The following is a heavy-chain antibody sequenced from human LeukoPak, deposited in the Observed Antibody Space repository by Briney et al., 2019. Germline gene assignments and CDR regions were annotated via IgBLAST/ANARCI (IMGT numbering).Heavy chain of an antibody. CDR3: ARVLGRGYSYGYEDY. Sequence: SETLSLTCTVSGGSISSYYWSWIRQPPGKRLEWMGYINYSGSTNYKPSLKSRVTISIDTSKNQFSLKLRSLTAADTAVYYCARVLGRGYSYGYEDYWGQGTLVTVSS. J-gene: IGHJ4*02. CDR1: GGSISSYY. V-gene: IGHV4-59*08. D-gene: IGHD5-18*01. CDR2: INYSGST.